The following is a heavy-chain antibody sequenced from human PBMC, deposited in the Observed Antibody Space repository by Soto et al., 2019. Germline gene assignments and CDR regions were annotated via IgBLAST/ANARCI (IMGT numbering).Heavy chain of an antibody. Sequence: ASVKVSCKASGYTFTSYGISWVRQAPGQGLEWMGWINPNSGGTNYAQKFQGWVTMTRDTSISTAYMELSRLRSDDTAVYYCARDRETTGTTGDGGYYYYYMDVWGKGTTVTVSS. CDR1: GYTFTSYG. V-gene: IGHV1-2*04. J-gene: IGHJ6*03. D-gene: IGHD1-1*01. CDR2: INPNSGGT. CDR3: ARDRETTGTTGDGGYYYYYMDV.